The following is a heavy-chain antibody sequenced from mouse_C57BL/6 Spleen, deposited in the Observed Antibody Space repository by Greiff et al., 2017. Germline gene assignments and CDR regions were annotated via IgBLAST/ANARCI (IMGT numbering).Heavy chain of an antibody. V-gene: IGHV5-17*01. CDR1: GFTFSDYG. Sequence: EVKLMESGGGLVKPGGSLKLSCAASGFTFSDYGMHWVRQAPEKGLEWVAYISSGSSTIYYADTVKGRFTISRDNAKNTLFLQMTSLRSEDTAMYYCARNYGENYYAMDYWGQGTSVTVSS. D-gene: IGHD2-4*01. CDR2: ISSGSSTI. CDR3: ARNYGENYYAMDY. J-gene: IGHJ4*01.